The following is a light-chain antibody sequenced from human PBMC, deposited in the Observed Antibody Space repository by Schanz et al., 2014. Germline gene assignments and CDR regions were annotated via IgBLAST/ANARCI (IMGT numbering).Light chain of an antibody. J-gene: IGKJ2*01. CDR2: AAS. V-gene: IGKV1-17*01. CDR1: QSITDY. Sequence: DIRMTQSPSSLSASAGDRVTITCRASQSITDYLNWYQQKPGKAPKLLIYAASSLQSGVPSRFSGSGSGTEFTLTISSLQPEDFATYYCLQHNSYPRTFGQGTKLEIK. CDR3: LQHNSYPRT.